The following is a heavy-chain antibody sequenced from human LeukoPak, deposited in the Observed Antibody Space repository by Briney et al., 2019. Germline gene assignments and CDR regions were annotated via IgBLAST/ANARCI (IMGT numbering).Heavy chain of an antibody. CDR3: ARLYYYDSGSYDYGTDV. Sequence: PSETLSLTCTVSGGSISPYCWSWIRQPPGKGLEWIGYIYDSGSTNYNTSLKSRVTISVDTSKNQFSLKVSSVTAADTAVYYCARLYYYDSGSYDYGTDVWGQGTTVTVSS. CDR2: IYDSGST. D-gene: IGHD3-10*01. J-gene: IGHJ6*02. CDR1: GGSISPYC. V-gene: IGHV4-59*08.